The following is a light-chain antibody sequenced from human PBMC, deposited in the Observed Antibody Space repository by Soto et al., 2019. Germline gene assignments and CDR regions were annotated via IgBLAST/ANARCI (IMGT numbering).Light chain of an antibody. J-gene: IGLJ2*01. CDR1: NSGRKS. CDR3: QVWDSRSDLLV. CDR2: YDS. V-gene: IGLV3-21*04. Sequence: SYELTQPPSVSVAPGKTARITCGGNNSGRKSVHWYQQKPSQAPVLVIYYDSDRPSGIPERFSGYNSGNTATLPISRVEAGDEADYYCQVWDSRSDLLVFGGGTKLTVL.